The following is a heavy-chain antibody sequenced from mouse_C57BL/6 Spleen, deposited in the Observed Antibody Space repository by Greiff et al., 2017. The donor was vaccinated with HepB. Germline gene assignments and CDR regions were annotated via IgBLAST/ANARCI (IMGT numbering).Heavy chain of an antibody. CDR1: GFNIKDDY. D-gene: IGHD1-1*01. Sequence: VHVKQSGAELVRPGASVKLSCTASGFNIKDDYMHWVKQRPEQGLEWIGWIDPEDGDTEYASKFQGKATITADTSSNTAYLQLSSLTSEDTAVYYCTRGGSSYGTWFAYWGQGTLVTVSA. J-gene: IGHJ3*01. CDR2: IDPEDGDT. CDR3: TRGGSSYGTWFAY. V-gene: IGHV14-4*01.